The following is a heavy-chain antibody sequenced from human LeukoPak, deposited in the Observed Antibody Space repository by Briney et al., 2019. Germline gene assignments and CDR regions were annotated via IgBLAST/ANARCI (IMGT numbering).Heavy chain of an antibody. J-gene: IGHJ6*03. V-gene: IGHV3-11*01. D-gene: IGHD1-14*01. CDR1: GFTFSDYY. Sequence: PGGSLRLSCVASGFTFSDYYMSWIRQAPGKGLEWLSYISNSGNTVYYTDSIKGRFAISRDDAKNSLYLQMNSLRAEDMALYYCAKDMSPELYYYYMDVWGKGTTVTVSS. CDR3: AKDMSPELYYYYMDV. CDR2: ISNSGNTV.